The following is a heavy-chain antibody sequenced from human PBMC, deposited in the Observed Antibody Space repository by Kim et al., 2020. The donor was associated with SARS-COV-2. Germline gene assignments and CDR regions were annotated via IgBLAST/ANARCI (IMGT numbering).Heavy chain of an antibody. CDR2: ISGSGGST. V-gene: IGHV3-23*01. CDR3: AKSPLRGVRGEGYFDY. CDR1: GFTFSSYA. J-gene: IGHJ4*02. Sequence: GGSLRLSCAASGFTFSSYAMSWVRQAPGKGLEWVSAISGSGGSTYYADSVKGRFTISRDNSKNTLYLQMNSLRAEDTAVYYCAKSPLRGVRGEGYFDYWGQGTLVTVSS. D-gene: IGHD3-10*01.